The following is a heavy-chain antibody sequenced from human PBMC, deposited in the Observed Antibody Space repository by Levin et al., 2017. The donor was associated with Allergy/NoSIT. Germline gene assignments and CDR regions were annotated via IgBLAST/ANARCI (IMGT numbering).Heavy chain of an antibody. Sequence: GESLKISCKASGYTFTGYYVHWVRQAPGQGLEWMGWIDPFSGDTNYAQKFQGKVTMTRDTMNTAYLGVSRLRSDDTAVYYCAGFPPAYQLLGNPPKDFYYGLDVWGQGTTVIVSS. D-gene: IGHD2-2*01. CDR1: GYTFTGYY. CDR3: AGFPPAYQLLGNPPKDFYYGLDV. V-gene: IGHV1-2*02. CDR2: IDPFSGDT. J-gene: IGHJ6*02.